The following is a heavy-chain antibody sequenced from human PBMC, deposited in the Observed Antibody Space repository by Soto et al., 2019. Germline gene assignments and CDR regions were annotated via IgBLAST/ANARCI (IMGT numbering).Heavy chain of an antibody. J-gene: IGHJ5*02. CDR1: CFIFENFG. Sequence: GGSLRLSCAASCFIFENFGMSWVRQAPGKGLEWISSISGSGFKKYYADSVKGRFTISRENSKSTLYLQMNSPRANDTAVYYCAKEEALTYNWFDPGGQGTVVTVSS. CDR3: AKEEALTYNWFDP. CDR2: ISGSGFKK. V-gene: IGHV3-23*01.